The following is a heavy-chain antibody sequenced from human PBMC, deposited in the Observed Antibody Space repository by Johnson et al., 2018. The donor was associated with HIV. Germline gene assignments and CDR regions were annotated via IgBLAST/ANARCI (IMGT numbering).Heavy chain of an antibody. CDR3: ARGRTGTKYDAFDI. J-gene: IGHJ3*02. CDR1: GFTFSSYW. CDR2: IKQDGSEK. V-gene: IGHV3-7*04. D-gene: IGHD1-7*01. Sequence: VQLVESGGGLVKPGGSLRLSCGASGFTFSSYWMSWVRQAPGKGLEWVANIKQDGSEKYYVDSVKGRFTISRDNAKNSLYLQMNSLRAEDTAVYYCARGRTGTKYDAFDIWGQGTMVTVSS.